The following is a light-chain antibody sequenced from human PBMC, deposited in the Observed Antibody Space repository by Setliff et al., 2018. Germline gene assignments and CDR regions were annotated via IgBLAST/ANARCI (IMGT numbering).Light chain of an antibody. V-gene: IGLV1-44*01. Sequence: QSVLTQPPSASGTPGQSVTISCSGSSSNIGRRTVNWYQQVPGMAPKLLIYSQNQRPSGVPDRFSASKSGTSASLAISGLQSDDEADYYCSAWDDSLNAGVFGTGTKVTVL. CDR3: SAWDDSLNAGV. J-gene: IGLJ1*01. CDR1: SSNIGRRT. CDR2: SQN.